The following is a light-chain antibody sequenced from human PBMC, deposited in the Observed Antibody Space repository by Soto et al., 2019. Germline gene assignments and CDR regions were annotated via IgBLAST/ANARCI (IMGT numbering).Light chain of an antibody. J-gene: IGKJ4*01. CDR3: QQRSNWLT. Sequence: EIVLTQSPATLSLSPGERATLSCGASQSVSSRYLAWYQQTPGLAPRLLIYDASSRATGIPDRFSGSGYGAXFTLXXSRLEPANVAVYYCQQRSNWLTFGGGTKVEIK. V-gene: IGKV3D-20*02. CDR2: DAS. CDR1: QSVSSRY.